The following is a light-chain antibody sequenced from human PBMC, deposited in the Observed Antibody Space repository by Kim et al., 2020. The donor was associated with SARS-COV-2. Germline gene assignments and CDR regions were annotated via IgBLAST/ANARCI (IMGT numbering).Light chain of an antibody. CDR1: QSISSY. CDR3: QQSYCTPRT. V-gene: IGKV1-39*01. CDR2: AAS. Sequence: ASVGDRVTITCRASQSISSYLNWYQQKPGKAPKLLIYAASSLQSGVPSRFSGSGSGTDFTLTISSLQPEDFATYYCQQSYCTPRTFGQGTKVDIK. J-gene: IGKJ1*01.